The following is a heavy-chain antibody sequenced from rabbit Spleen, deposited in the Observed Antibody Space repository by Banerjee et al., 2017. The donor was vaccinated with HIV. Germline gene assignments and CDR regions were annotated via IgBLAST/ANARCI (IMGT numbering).Heavy chain of an antibody. Sequence: QEQLVESGGGVVQPEGFLILTCTASGFDFSRYWMCWVRQAPGKGLEWIVAMNGAGGSGSEYYASWAKGRFTILKTSSTTVTLQMTRLTAADTATYFCTRDTSSSFSSYGMDLWGPGTLVTVS. CDR3: TRDTSSSFSSYGMDL. CDR1: GFDFSRYW. V-gene: IGHV1S45*01. D-gene: IGHD1-1*01. J-gene: IGHJ6*01. CDR2: MNGAGGSGSE.